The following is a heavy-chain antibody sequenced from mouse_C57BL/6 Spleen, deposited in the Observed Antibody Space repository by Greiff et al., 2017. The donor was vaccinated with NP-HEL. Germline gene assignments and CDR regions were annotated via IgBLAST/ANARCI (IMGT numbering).Heavy chain of an antibody. V-gene: IGHV5-4*01. CDR3: ARDRVYYYGSSYDYYAMDY. Sequence: EVMLVESGGGLVKPGGSLKLSCAASGFTFSSYAMSWVRQTPEKRLEWVATISDGGSYTYYPDNVKGRFTISRDNAKNNLYLQMSHLKSEDTAMYYCARDRVYYYGSSYDYYAMDYWGQGTSVTVSS. CDR2: ISDGGSYT. D-gene: IGHD1-1*01. CDR1: GFTFSSYA. J-gene: IGHJ4*01.